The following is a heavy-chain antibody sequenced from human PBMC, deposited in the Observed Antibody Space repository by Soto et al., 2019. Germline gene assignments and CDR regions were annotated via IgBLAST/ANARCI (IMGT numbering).Heavy chain of an antibody. Sequence: QVQLQESGPGLAKPSETLSLTCVVSGGSISGHYWSWMRQPAGKGPEWIGRIYSSGTPIYNPSLKSRVTVAGDTSNNQFSLKLTSVTAADTAVYYCARGPGSYNSFDLWGQGTLVTVSS. CDR3: ARGPGSYNSFDL. V-gene: IGHV4-4*07. D-gene: IGHD3-10*01. CDR2: IYSSGTP. J-gene: IGHJ5*02. CDR1: GGSISGHY.